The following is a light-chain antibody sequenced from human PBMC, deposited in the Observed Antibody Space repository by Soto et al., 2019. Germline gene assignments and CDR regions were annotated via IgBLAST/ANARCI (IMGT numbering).Light chain of an antibody. V-gene: IGLV1-44*01. J-gene: IGLJ1*01. CDR1: SSNIGSSN. CDR3: ASCDDSLNGRV. Sequence: QSVLTQPPSASGTPGQRVTISCSGSSSNIGSSNVNWYQQLPGTAPQLLIYTNNQRPSGVPDRFSGSKSGTSASLAISGLQSEDEADYYCASCDDSLNGRVFGTGTKVTVL. CDR2: TNN.